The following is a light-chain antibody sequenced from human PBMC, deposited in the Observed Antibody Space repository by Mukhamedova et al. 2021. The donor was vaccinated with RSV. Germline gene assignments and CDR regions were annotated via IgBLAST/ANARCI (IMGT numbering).Light chain of an antibody. J-gene: IGKJ5*01. Sequence: WYQRRVHGKAPKLLIYKASSLESGVPSRFSGSGSGTEFTLTISSLQPDDFATYYCQQYNTYSITFGQGTQPEIK. CDR2: KAS. CDR3: QQYNTYSIT. V-gene: IGKV1-5*03.